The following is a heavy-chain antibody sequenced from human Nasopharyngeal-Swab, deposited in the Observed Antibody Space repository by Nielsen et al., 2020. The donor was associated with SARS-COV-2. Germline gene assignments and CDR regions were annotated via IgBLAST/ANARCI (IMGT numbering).Heavy chain of an antibody. V-gene: IGHV1-2*02. CDR1: GYTFTGYY. Sequence: ASVKVSCKASGYTFTGYYMHWVRQAPGQGLEWMGWINPNSGGTNYAQKFQGRVTMTRDTSISTAYMELSRLRSDDTAVYYCARDHGPYYYYGMDVWGQGTTVTVSS. J-gene: IGHJ6*02. CDR3: ARDHGPYYYYGMDV. CDR2: INPNSGGT.